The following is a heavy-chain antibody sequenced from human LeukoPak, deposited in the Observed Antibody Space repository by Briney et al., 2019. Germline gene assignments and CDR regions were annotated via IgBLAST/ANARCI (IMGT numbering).Heavy chain of an antibody. Sequence: ASETLSLTCTVSGGSISSWNYYWGWIRQPPGKGLEWIGTIYYTGSTYYNPSLKSRATMSVDTSRNQFSLKLTSVTAADTAVYYCARGPLTNRRLRGSKYFDYWGQGTLVTVSS. V-gene: IGHV4-39*01. J-gene: IGHJ4*02. CDR3: ARGPLTNRRLRGSKYFDY. D-gene: IGHD3-10*01. CDR2: IYYTGST. CDR1: GGSISSWNYY.